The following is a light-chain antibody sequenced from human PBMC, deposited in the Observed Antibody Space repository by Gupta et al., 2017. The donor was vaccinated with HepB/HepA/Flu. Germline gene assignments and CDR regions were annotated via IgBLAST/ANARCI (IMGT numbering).Light chain of an antibody. V-gene: IGLV2-14*01. J-gene: IGLJ2*01. CDR3: TSYTSRSTLVV. CDR1: SSAVGGYNY. Sequence: QSALTQPASVPGSPGQSSTISCTGTSSAVGGYNYVAWYQQHPGKAPKLLIYDVTNRPSGVSNRCSGSKSGNTASLTISGLQAEDEADYYCTSYTSRSTLVVFGGGTKLTVL. CDR2: DVT.